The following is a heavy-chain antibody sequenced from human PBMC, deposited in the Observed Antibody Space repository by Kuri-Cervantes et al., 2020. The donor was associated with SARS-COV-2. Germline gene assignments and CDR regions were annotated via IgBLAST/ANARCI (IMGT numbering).Heavy chain of an antibody. J-gene: IGHJ4*02. Sequence: GSLRLSCTLSGGSISSYYWSWIRQPAGKGLEWIGRIYSSGTTKYNPSLTSRVTMSVDTPKNQFSLKLSSVTAADTAVYYCARGGSGAAALFDYWGQGTLVTVSS. D-gene: IGHD3-3*01. V-gene: IGHV4-4*07. CDR3: ARGGSGAAALFDY. CDR1: GGSISSYY. CDR2: IYSSGTT.